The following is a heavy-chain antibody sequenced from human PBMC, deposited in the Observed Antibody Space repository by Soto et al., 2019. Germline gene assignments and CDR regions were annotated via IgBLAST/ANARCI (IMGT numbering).Heavy chain of an antibody. J-gene: IGHJ4*02. CDR2: IKQDGSEK. CDR1: GFTFSSYW. D-gene: IGHD6-13*01. CDR3: AREGKYSSSWYPLFDY. V-gene: IGHV3-7*05. Sequence: GGSLRLSCAASGFTFSSYWMSWVRQAPGKGLEWVANIKQDGSEKYYVDSVKGRFTISRDNAKNSPYLQMNSLRAEDTAVYYCAREGKYSSSWYPLFDYWGQGTLVTVSS.